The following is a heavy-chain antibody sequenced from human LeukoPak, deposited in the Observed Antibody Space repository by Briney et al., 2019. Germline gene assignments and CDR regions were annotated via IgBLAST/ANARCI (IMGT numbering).Heavy chain of an antibody. Sequence: SETLCLTCTVSGDSIASYFWSWIRQSPGKGLECIGYIFYSGTTNYNPSLKRRVTISVDTSKNQFSLKLTSMTAADTAVYYCARGGVLGQSAFDIWGQGTLVTVSS. CDR2: IFYSGTT. D-gene: IGHD7-27*01. CDR1: GDSIASYF. V-gene: IGHV4-59*01. CDR3: ARGGVLGQSAFDI. J-gene: IGHJ3*02.